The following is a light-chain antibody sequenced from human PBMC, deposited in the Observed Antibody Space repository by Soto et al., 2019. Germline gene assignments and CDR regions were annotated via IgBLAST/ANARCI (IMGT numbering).Light chain of an antibody. Sequence: DIQMTQSPSSLSASVGDRVTITCRASQSISRNLNWYQQNPGKAPKLLIYAASSLRSGVPSRFGGSGSGTEFTLTITSLQPEDFATYYCQQNNEIPLTFGGGTRVEI. CDR2: AAS. J-gene: IGKJ4*01. CDR3: QQNNEIPLT. V-gene: IGKV1-39*01. CDR1: QSISRN.